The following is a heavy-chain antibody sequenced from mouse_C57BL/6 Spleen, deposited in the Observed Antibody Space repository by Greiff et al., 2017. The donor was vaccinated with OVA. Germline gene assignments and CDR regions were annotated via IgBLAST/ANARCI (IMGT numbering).Heavy chain of an antibody. CDR2: ISSGGDYI. D-gene: IGHD2-4*01. J-gene: IGHJ3*01. CDR3: TRKDYEAWFAY. CDR1: GFTFSSYA. V-gene: IGHV5-9-1*02. Sequence: EVKVVESGAGLVKPGGSLKLSCAASGFTFSSYAMSWVRQTPEKRLEWVAYISSGGDYIYYADTVKGRFTISRDNARNTLYLQMSSLKSEDTAMYYCTRKDYEAWFAYWGQGTLVTVSA.